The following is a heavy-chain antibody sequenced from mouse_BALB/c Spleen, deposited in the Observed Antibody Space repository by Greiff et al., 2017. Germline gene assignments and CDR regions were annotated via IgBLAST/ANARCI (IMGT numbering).Heavy chain of an antibody. CDR3: ARDKGNYRYYAMDY. D-gene: IGHD2-14*01. V-gene: IGHV5-4*02. CDR1: GFTFSDYY. CDR2: ISDGGSYT. Sequence: DVMLVESGGGLVKPGGSLKLSCAASGFTFSDYYMYWVRQTPEKRLEWVATISDGGSYTYYPDSVKGRFTISRDNAKNNLYLQMSSLKSEDTAMYYCARDKGNYRYYAMDYWGQGTSVTVSS. J-gene: IGHJ4*01.